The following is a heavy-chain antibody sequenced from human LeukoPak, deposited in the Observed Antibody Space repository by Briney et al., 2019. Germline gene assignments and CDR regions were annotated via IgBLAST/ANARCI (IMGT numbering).Heavy chain of an antibody. CDR2: IYYSGST. V-gene: IGHV4-59*01. CDR3: ARGLGYCSSTSCYGPGYYYYYMDV. J-gene: IGHJ6*03. D-gene: IGHD2-2*01. CDR1: GGSISSYY. Sequence: SETLSLTCTVSGGSISSYYWSWIRQPPGKGLEWLGYIYYSGSTNYNPSLKSRVTISVDTSKNQFSLKLSSVTAADTAVYYCARGLGYCSSTSCYGPGYYYYYMDVWGKGTTVTVSS.